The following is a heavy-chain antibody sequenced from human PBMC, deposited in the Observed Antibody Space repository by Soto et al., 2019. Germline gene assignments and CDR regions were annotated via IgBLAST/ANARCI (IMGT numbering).Heavy chain of an antibody. CDR2: VSPPFRTS. J-gene: IGHJ6*02. D-gene: IGHD3-10*01. CDR1: GVSFNNNG. CDR3: ARVLYYGSGSYSPYGMDV. V-gene: IGHV1-69*01. Sequence: QVQLVQSGAEVQKPGSSVKVSCKTSGVSFNNNGIGWVRQAPGHGLEWMGGVSPPFRTSNYARKFQGRISITADAPTGTVNMELSSLTSEDTAQYYCARVLYYGSGSYSPYGMDVWGQGTTVTVSS.